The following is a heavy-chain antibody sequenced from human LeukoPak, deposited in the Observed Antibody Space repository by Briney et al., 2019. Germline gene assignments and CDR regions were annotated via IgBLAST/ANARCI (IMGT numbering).Heavy chain of an antibody. CDR2: IYYSGST. Sequence: SETLSLTCTVSGGSISSHYWSWIRQPPGKGLEWIGYIYYSGSTNYNPSLKSRVTITVDTSKNQFSLKLSSVTAADTAVYYCARAGIVVVPAASQNWYFDLWGRGTLVTVSS. D-gene: IGHD2-2*01. V-gene: IGHV4-59*11. J-gene: IGHJ2*01. CDR1: GGSISSHY. CDR3: ARAGIVVVPAASQNWYFDL.